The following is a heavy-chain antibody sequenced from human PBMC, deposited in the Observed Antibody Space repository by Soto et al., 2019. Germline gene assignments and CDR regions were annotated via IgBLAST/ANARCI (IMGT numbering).Heavy chain of an antibody. D-gene: IGHD5-12*01. CDR2: INHSGST. Sequence: NPSETLSLTCAVYGGSFSGYYWSWICQPPGKGLEWIGEINHSGSTNYNPSLKSRVTISVDTSKNQFSLKLSSVTAADTAVYYCARLSRDGYNKDYWGQGTLVTVSS. CDR1: GGSFSGYY. CDR3: ARLSRDGYNKDY. V-gene: IGHV4-34*01. J-gene: IGHJ4*02.